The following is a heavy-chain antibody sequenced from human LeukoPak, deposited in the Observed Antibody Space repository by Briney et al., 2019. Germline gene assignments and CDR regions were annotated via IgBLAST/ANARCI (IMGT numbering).Heavy chain of an antibody. CDR3: ARDNSVEDTAWWFDP. CDR2: INPSGGST. Sequence: ASVKVSCKASGYPFTTHYMHWVRQAPGQGLEWMGIINPSGGSTSYAQKFQGRVTMTRDMSTSTDYMELSSLRSEDTAVYYCARDNSVEDTAWWFDPRGQGTLVTVSS. J-gene: IGHJ5*02. V-gene: IGHV1-46*01. CDR1: GYPFTTHY. D-gene: IGHD4-23*01.